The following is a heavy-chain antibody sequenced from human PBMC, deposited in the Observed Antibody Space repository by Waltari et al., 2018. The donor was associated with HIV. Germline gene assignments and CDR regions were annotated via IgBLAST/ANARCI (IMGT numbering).Heavy chain of an antibody. CDR1: GASFSNDKS. J-gene: IGHJ5*02. CDR2: VYDGGTT. Sequence: QVKLQQSGPGLVKPSGTLSLTCGVSGASFSNDKSWNWVRQSPEKGLEWIGEVYDGGTTNYSPSFKSGVSISLDSAKNLFTLRLTSLTAADTAVYYCTRGGVLWGTVTKDNWFDTWGQGTHIIVSS. V-gene: IGHV4-4*02. D-gene: IGHD3-16*01. CDR3: TRGGVLWGTVTKDNWFDT.